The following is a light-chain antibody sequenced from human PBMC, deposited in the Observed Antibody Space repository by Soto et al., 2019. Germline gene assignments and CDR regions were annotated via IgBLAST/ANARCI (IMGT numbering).Light chain of an antibody. V-gene: IGLV2-8*01. J-gene: IGLJ1*01. CDR2: EVN. CDR3: SSYAGTPFV. Sequence: QSALTQPPSASGSPGQSVTISCTGTISDVGRYNYVSWYQQHPGKAPKLMISEVNKRASGVPHRFSGSKSGNTASLTVSGLQAEDEADYYCSSYAGTPFVFGTGTKVTVL. CDR1: ISDVGRYNY.